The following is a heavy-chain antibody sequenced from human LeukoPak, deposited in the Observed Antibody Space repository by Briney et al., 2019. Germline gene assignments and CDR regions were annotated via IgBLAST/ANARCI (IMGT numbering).Heavy chain of an antibody. J-gene: IGHJ4*02. CDR3: ARGKRRFDY. CDR1: GFSFSESY. V-gene: IGHV3-11*01. Sequence: GGSLRLSWAASGFSFSESYMSWIRQTPGRGREWVAYISGSGSSMYYADAVKGRFTISRDNARNSLYLYMSSLRADDTAVFYCARGKRRFDYWGQGTLVTVSP. CDR2: ISGSGSSM.